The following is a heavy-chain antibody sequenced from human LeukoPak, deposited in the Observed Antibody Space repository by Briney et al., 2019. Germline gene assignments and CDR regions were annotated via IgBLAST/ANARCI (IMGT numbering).Heavy chain of an antibody. Sequence: GRSLILSCAASGFTFDDYAMHWVRQAPGKGLEWVSGISWNSGSIGYADSVKGRFTVSRDNAKNSLYLQMNSLRAEDTALYYCAKLGSNWNYSPSAFDIWGQGTMVTVSS. CDR2: ISWNSGSI. CDR3: AKLGSNWNYSPSAFDI. D-gene: IGHD1-7*01. V-gene: IGHV3-9*01. CDR1: GFTFDDYA. J-gene: IGHJ3*02.